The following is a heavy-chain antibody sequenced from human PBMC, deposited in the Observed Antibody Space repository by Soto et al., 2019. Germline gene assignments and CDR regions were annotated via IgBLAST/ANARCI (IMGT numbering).Heavy chain of an antibody. CDR3: AREGSSGFGMDV. Sequence: QVQLQQSGPGLVKPSETLSLTCTVSGGSIRSYYWSWIRQPAGKALEWIGRIYTSGTTNYNPSLKSRVTILLDTSKNQFSLELSSVTDADTAVYYCAREGSSGFGMDVWGQGITVTVSS. J-gene: IGHJ6*02. D-gene: IGHD6-25*01. CDR1: GGSIRSYY. V-gene: IGHV4-4*07. CDR2: IYTSGTT.